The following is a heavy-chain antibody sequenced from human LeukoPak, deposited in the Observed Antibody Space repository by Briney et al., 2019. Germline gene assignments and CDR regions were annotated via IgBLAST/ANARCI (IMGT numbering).Heavy chain of an antibody. J-gene: IGHJ4*02. D-gene: IGHD2-2*01. Sequence: SVKVSCKASGGTFSSYTISWVRQAPGQGLEWMGGIIPILGIANYAQKFQGRVTITADKSTSTAYMELSSLRSEDTAVYYCARAHCSSTSCPSDYWGQGTLVTVSS. CDR3: ARAHCSSTSCPSDY. CDR2: IIPILGIA. CDR1: GGTFSSYT. V-gene: IGHV1-69*10.